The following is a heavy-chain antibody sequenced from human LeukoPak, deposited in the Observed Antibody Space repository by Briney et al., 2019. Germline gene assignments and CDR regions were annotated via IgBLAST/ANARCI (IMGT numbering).Heavy chain of an antibody. CDR2: INHSGGT. CDR1: GGSFSGYY. D-gene: IGHD2-21*02. J-gene: IGHJ4*02. V-gene: IGHV4-34*01. Sequence: SETLSLTCAVYGGSFSGYYWSWIRQSPGKGLEWIGEINHSGGTNYNPSLKRRVTISMDTSKNQVSLKLSSVTAADTAIYYCARGQSSVVTAIPYYFDYWGQGTLLTVSS. CDR3: ARGQSSVVTAIPYYFDY.